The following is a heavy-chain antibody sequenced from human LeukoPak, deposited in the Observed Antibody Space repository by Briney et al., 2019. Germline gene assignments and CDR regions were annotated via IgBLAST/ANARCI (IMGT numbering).Heavy chain of an antibody. V-gene: IGHV3-30-3*01. D-gene: IGHD2-15*01. CDR1: GFTFSSYA. Sequence: PGGSLRLSRAASGFTFSSYAMHWVRQAPGKGLEWVAVISYDGSNKYYADSVKGRFTISRDNSKNTLYLQMNSLRAEDTAVYYCARAPGSSDDAFDIWGQGTMVTVSS. J-gene: IGHJ3*02. CDR2: ISYDGSNK. CDR3: ARAPGSSDDAFDI.